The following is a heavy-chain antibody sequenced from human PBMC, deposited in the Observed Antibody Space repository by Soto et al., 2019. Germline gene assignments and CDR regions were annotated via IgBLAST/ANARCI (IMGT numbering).Heavy chain of an antibody. CDR2: IIPIFGTA. Sequence: ASVKVSCKASGYTFSAYYTHWVRQAPGQGLEWMGGIIPIFGTANYAQKFQGRVTITADESTSTAYMELSSLRSEDTAVYYCARDPHYYDSSGYSIEYFQHWGQGTLVTVSS. J-gene: IGHJ1*01. CDR1: GYTFSAYY. V-gene: IGHV1-69*13. D-gene: IGHD3-22*01. CDR3: ARDPHYYDSSGYSIEYFQH.